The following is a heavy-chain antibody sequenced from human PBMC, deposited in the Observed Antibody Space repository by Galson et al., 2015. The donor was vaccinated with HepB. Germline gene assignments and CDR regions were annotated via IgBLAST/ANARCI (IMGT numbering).Heavy chain of an antibody. D-gene: IGHD3-3*01. V-gene: IGHV3-7*01. CDR1: GFTFSSYW. J-gene: IGHJ2*01. Sequence: LRLSCAASGFTFSSYWMNWVRQAPGKGLEWVANIKQDGTEKYYVDSVKGRFTISRDNAKNSLYVQMNSLRAEDTAVYYCARDYDPGARPLWYFDLWGRGTLVTVSS. CDR3: ARDYDPGARPLWYFDL. CDR2: IKQDGTEK.